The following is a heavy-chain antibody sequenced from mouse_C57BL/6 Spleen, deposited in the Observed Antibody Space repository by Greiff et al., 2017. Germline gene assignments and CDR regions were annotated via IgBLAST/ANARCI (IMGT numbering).Heavy chain of an antibody. J-gene: IGHJ2*01. Sequence: LVESGPELVKPGASVKISCKASGYAFSSSWMHWVKQRPGQGLAWIGRIYPGDGDTNYNGKFKGQATLTADKSSSTAYMQLSSLTAEDSAVYFCARSNGYFDYWGQGTTLTVSS. CDR3: ARSNGYFDY. CDR1: GYAFSSSW. CDR2: IYPGDGDT. V-gene: IGHV1-82*01.